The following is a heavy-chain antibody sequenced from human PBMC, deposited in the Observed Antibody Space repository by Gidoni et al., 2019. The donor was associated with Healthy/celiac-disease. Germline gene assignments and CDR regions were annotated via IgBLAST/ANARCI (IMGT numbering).Heavy chain of an antibody. CDR2: IYYSGST. Sequence: QVQLQESGPGLVKHSETPSLTCNVSGGSISSYYWSWIRQPPWKGLDCIGYIYYSGSTNYNPSLKSRVTISVYTSKNQFSLKLRSVTAADTAVYYCARGRLAVTATLDAFDIWGQGTMVTVSS. CDR1: GGSISSYY. J-gene: IGHJ3*02. CDR3: ARGRLAVTATLDAFDI. D-gene: IGHD2-21*02. V-gene: IGHV4-59*01.